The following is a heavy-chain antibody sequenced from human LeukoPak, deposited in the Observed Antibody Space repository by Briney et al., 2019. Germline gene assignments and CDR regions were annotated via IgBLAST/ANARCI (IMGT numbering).Heavy chain of an antibody. Sequence: GGSLRLSCAASGFTFSSYGMHWVRQAPGKGLEWVALIWYDGSNKYYADSVKGRFTTSRDKNSLFLQMNSVRAEDTAVYYCVGWGISGITNHWGQGTLVTVSS. CDR1: GFTFSSYG. V-gene: IGHV3-33*01. D-gene: IGHD1-7*01. CDR3: VGWGISGITNH. CDR2: IWYDGSNK. J-gene: IGHJ4*02.